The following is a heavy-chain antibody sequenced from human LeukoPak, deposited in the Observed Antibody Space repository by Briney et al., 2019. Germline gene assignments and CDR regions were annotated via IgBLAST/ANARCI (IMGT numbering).Heavy chain of an antibody. CDR2: IHHSGST. CDR3: ARVGYDFWSGYRIFDY. V-gene: IGHV4-4*02. CDR1: GGSISSCNW. Sequence: SETLSLTCAVSGGSISSCNWWSWVRQPPGKGLEWIGEIHHSGSTNYNPSLKSRVTISVDKSRNQFSLKLSSVTAADTAVYYCARVGYDFWSGYRIFDYWGQGTLVTVSS. D-gene: IGHD3-3*01. J-gene: IGHJ4*02.